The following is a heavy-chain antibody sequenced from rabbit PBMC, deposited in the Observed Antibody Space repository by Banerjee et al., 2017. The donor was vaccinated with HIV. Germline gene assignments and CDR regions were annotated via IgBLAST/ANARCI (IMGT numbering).Heavy chain of an antibody. V-gene: IGHV1S45*01. D-gene: IGHD6-1*01. CDR2: IYTGSSGST. CDR3: ARAVLSYGDATDL. CDR1: GFSFSSNYY. J-gene: IGHJ4*01. Sequence: QEQLEESGGDLVKPGASLTLTCTASGFSFSSNYYMCWVRQAPGKGPEWIACIYTGSSGSTYYASWAKGRFTISKTSSTTVTLQMTSLTAADTATYFCARAVLSYGDATDLWGPGTLVTVS.